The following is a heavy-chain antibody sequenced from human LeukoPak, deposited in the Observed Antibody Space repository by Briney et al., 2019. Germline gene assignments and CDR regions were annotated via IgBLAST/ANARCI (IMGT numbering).Heavy chain of an antibody. J-gene: IGHJ5*02. Sequence: KPSETLSLTCTVSGDSISSYYWSWIREPPGKGLVWIGYIYYSGSTNYNPSLKSRVTISVDTSKNQFSLKLSSVTAADTAVYYCARTPITMVRGVHHAHYNCFDPWGQGTLVTVSS. V-gene: IGHV4-59*01. CDR2: IYYSGST. D-gene: IGHD3-10*01. CDR3: ARTPITMVRGVHHAHYNCFDP. CDR1: GDSISSYY.